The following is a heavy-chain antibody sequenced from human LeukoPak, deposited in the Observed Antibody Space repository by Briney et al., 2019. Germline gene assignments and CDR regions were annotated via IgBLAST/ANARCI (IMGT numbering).Heavy chain of an antibody. J-gene: IGHJ4*02. CDR2: ISYDGSNK. CDR1: GFTFSSYA. Sequence: GRSLRLSCAASGFTFSSYAMHWVRQAPGKGLEWVAVISYDGSNKYYADSVKGRFTISRDNSKNTLYLQMNSLRAEDTAVYYCARDSPRLSYWGQGTLVTVSS. V-gene: IGHV3-30-3*01. CDR3: ARDSPRLSY.